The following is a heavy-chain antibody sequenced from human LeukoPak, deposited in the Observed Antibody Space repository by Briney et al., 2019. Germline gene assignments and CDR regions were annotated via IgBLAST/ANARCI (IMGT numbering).Heavy chain of an antibody. D-gene: IGHD2-21*01. CDR1: GGSISSYY. CDR3: ARSLFVVTLVSPDDALDV. V-gene: IGHV4-4*07. CDR2: VYTGGSI. J-gene: IGHJ3*01. Sequence: SQTLSLTRTVSGGSISSYYWGWIRRNAGEGMGWLVRVYTGGSISYIPVLKSRVTISVDASKNQRFLKLSSVTAADTVVYYCARSLFVVTLVSPDDALDVWGRGTMVTVSS.